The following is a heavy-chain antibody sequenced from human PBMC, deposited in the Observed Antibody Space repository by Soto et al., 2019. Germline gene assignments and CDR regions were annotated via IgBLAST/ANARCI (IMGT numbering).Heavy chain of an antibody. J-gene: IGHJ4*02. V-gene: IGHV3-30-3*01. Sequence: QPGGSLRLSCAASGFTFSSYAMHWVRQAPGKGLEWVAVISYDGSNKYYADTVKGRFTISRDNSKNTLYLQMNSLRAEDTAVYYCARVGYYDSSGSLQGFDYWGQGTLVTVSS. CDR3: ARVGYYDSSGSLQGFDY. CDR2: ISYDGSNK. D-gene: IGHD3-22*01. CDR1: GFTFSSYA.